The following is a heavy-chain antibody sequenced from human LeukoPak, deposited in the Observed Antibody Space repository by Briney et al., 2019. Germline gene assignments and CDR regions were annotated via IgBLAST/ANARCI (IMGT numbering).Heavy chain of an antibody. J-gene: IGHJ4*02. V-gene: IGHV3-23*01. D-gene: IGHD4/OR15-4a*01. CDR1: GFTFSSCA. Sequence: PGGSLRLSCAVSGFTFSSCAMNWVRQAPGKGLEWVSSITGTGDGTSAADSVKGRFTISRDSSKHTLYLQMNSLRVEDTAVYYCAKAGLVRGGALDSWGQGTLVTVSS. CDR3: AKAGLVRGGALDS. CDR2: ITGTGDGT.